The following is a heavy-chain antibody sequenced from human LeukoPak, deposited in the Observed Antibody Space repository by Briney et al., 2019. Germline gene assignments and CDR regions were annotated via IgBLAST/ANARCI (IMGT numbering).Heavy chain of an antibody. D-gene: IGHD2-2*01. V-gene: IGHV3-23*01. CDR2: ISSSGGST. CDR3: AKDGDIVVVPAAKGMDV. CDR1: GFTFSSYA. Sequence: GGSLRLSCAASGFTFSSYAMNWVRQAPGKGLEWVSTISSSGGSTYHADSVKGRFTISRDNSKNTLYLQMNSLRAEDTAVYYCAKDGDIVVVPAAKGMDVWGQGTTVTVSS. J-gene: IGHJ6*02.